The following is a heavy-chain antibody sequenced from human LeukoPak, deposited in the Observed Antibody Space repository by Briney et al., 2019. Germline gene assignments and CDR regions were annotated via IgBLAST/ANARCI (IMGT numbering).Heavy chain of an antibody. CDR3: ARAAYCSGGSCYYFDY. J-gene: IGHJ4*02. Sequence: GGSLRLSCTASGFTLADYATSWFRQAPGKGLEGVGFIRSKPYGGTTEYAASVKGRFTFSREDSKSIAYLQMNSLKTEDTAVYYCARAAYCSGGSCYYFDYWGQGTLVTVSS. D-gene: IGHD2-15*01. V-gene: IGHV3-49*03. CDR1: GFTLADYA. CDR2: IRSKPYGGTT.